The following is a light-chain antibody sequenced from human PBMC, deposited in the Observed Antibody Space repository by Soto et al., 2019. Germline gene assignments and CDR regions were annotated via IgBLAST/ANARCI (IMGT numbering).Light chain of an antibody. Sequence: EIVMTQSPPTLSVSPGDGATLSCRASQSVGSNLAWSQTKPGQDPRILIYGASTRATGIPARFSGSGSGTEFNLTISRLQSEDFAVYECQPQNNWTIPFGQGTRLEI. CDR1: QSVGSN. J-gene: IGKJ5*01. CDR2: GAS. CDR3: QPQNNWTIP. V-gene: IGKV3-15*01.